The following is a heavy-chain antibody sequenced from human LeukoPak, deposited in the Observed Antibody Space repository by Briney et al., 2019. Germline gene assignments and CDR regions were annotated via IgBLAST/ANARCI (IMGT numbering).Heavy chain of an antibody. CDR2: IKQDGNQK. D-gene: IGHD2-15*01. V-gene: IGHV3-7*03. CDR3: VRGLVGYCSGGAWDGTCFDY. J-gene: IGHJ4*02. CDR1: GFTFSSYW. Sequence: GGSLRLSCAASGFTFSSYWMSWVRQAPGKGLEWVAIIKQDGNQKNYVDSVEGRFTISRDNAKNSLYLQMNSLRAEDTAVYYCVRGLVGYCSGGAWDGTCFDYWGQGTLVSVSS.